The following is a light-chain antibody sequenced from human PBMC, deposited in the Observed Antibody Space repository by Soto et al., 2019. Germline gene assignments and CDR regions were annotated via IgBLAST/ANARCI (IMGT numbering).Light chain of an antibody. CDR3: QQHGISHIT. J-gene: IGKJ5*01. V-gene: IGKV3-20*01. CDR1: QSLSNSF. CDR2: DTS. Sequence: EIVLTQSPGTLSLSPGERATLSFRASQSLSNSFIAWYQQKPGQAPRLLIYDTSSRATGIPDRFSGSGSGTDFTLTISRLEPEGFAVYYCQQHGISHITFGQGTRLENK.